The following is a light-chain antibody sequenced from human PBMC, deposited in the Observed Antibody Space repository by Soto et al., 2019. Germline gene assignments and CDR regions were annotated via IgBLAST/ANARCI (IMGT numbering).Light chain of an antibody. Sequence: EIVLTQFPGTLSLSPGERATLSCRASQSLNSSYLAWYQQKPGQAPRLLIYGASTRATGIPARFSGSGSGTEFTLTISSLQSEDFAVYYCQQYNNWAGTFGQGTKVDIK. V-gene: IGKV3-15*01. CDR3: QQYNNWAGT. CDR1: QSLNSSY. CDR2: GAS. J-gene: IGKJ1*01.